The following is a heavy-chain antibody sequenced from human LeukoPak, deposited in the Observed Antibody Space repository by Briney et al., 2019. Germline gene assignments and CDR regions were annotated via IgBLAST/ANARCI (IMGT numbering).Heavy chain of an antibody. CDR3: AKAGSGSYYKSRSGMDV. J-gene: IGHJ6*04. D-gene: IGHD3-10*01. V-gene: IGHV3-64D*06. Sequence: PGGSLRLSCSVSGFTFSSYAMHWVRQAPGKGLEYVSAISSNGGSTNYADSVKDRFTISRDNSKNTLYLQMSSLRAEDTAVYYCAKAGSGSYYKSRSGMDVWGKGTTVIVSS. CDR1: GFTFSSYA. CDR2: ISSNGGST.